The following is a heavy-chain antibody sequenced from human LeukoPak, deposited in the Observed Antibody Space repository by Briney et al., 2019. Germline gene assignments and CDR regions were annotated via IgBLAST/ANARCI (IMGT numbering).Heavy chain of an antibody. Sequence: PGGSLRLSGVASGFSLSGHWMYWVRQAPGKGLMYISRNNGDGSTTNYADVVKGRFTMSRDNVKNTLYLQMNSLRVEDTAVYYCARDPRNVGLAPWGQGTLVTVSS. V-gene: IGHV3-74*01. CDR2: NNGDGSTT. CDR3: ARDPRNVGLAP. D-gene: IGHD2-15*01. J-gene: IGHJ5*02. CDR1: GFSLSGHW.